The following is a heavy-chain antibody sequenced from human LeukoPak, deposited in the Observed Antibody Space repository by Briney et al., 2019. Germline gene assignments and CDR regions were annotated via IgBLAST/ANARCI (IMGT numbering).Heavy chain of an antibody. CDR2: ISSSSSTI. CDR3: ARAKNHFGELSFDY. CDR1: GFTFSSHE. D-gene: IGHD3-10*01. V-gene: IGHV3-48*03. J-gene: IGHJ4*02. Sequence: GGSLRLSCAASGFTFSSHEMNWVRQAPGKGLEWVSYISSSSSTIYYADSVKGRFTISRDNAKNSLYLQMNSLRAEDTAVYYCARAKNHFGELSFDYWGQGTLVTVSS.